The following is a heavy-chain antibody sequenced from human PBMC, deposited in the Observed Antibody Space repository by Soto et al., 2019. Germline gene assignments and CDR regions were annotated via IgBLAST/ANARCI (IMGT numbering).Heavy chain of an antibody. CDR1: GYTFTSYY. V-gene: IGHV1-46*03. CDR3: ARRSITVAGTSGAFDI. J-gene: IGHJ3*02. D-gene: IGHD6-19*01. Sequence: GASVKVSCKASGYTFTSYYMHWVRQAPGQGLEWMGIINPSGGSTSYAQKFQGRVTMTRDTSTSTVYMELSSLRSEDTAVYYCARRSITVAGTSGAFDIWGQGTMVTVSS. CDR2: INPSGGST.